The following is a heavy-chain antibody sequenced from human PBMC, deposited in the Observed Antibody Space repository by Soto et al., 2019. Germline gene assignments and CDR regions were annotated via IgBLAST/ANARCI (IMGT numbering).Heavy chain of an antibody. CDR2: ISAYNGNT. V-gene: IGHV1-18*01. J-gene: IGHJ4*02. D-gene: IGHD3-10*01. CDR1: GYTFTSYG. Sequence: QVQLVQSGAEVKKPGASVKVSCKASGYTFTSYGISWVRQAPGQGLEWMGWISAYNGNTNYAQKLQGRVTMTTDTATGTASMELRSLRSDDTAVYYCAKYKGDGSGSYYGYWGQGTLVTVSS. CDR3: AKYKGDGSGSYYGY.